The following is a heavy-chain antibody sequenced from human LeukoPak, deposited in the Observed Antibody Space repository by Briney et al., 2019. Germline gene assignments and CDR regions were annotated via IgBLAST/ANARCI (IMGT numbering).Heavy chain of an antibody. CDR2: IIPILGIA. V-gene: IGHV1-69*04. CDR3: ARYYYDSSGFSQTFFDC. D-gene: IGHD3-22*01. CDR1: GGTFSSYA. Sequence: GSSVKVSCKASGGTFSSYAISWVRQAPGQGLEWMGRIIPILGIANYAQKFQGRVTITADKSTSTAYMELSSLRSEDTAVYYCARYYYDSSGFSQTFFDCWGQGTLVTVSS. J-gene: IGHJ4*02.